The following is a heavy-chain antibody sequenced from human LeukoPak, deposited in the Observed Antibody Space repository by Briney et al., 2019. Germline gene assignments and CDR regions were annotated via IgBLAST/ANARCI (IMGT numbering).Heavy chain of an antibody. CDR3: ARETAAFDY. V-gene: IGHV4-59*01. J-gene: IGHJ4*02. Sequence: SETLSLTCTVSGDSISAKYWNWIRQPPGRGLEWVGFIYYNGRPKYNPSLESQVSISIDTSTNQFYLKLPAVTAADTAIYYCARETAAFDYWGPGTPVTVSS. CDR2: IYYNGRP. CDR1: GDSISAKY.